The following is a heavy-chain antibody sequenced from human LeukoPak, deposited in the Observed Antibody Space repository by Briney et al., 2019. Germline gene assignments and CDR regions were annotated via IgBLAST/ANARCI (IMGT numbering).Heavy chain of an antibody. CDR3: AVTGAAAGHFDY. Sequence: ASVKVSCKASGYTFTSYDINWVRQATGQGLEWMGWMNPNSGNTGYAQKFQGRVTMTRNTSISTAYMELSSLRSEDTAVYYCAVTGAAAGHFDYWGQGTLVTVSS. CDR2: MNPNSGNT. CDR1: GYTFTSYD. J-gene: IGHJ4*02. V-gene: IGHV1-8*01. D-gene: IGHD6-13*01.